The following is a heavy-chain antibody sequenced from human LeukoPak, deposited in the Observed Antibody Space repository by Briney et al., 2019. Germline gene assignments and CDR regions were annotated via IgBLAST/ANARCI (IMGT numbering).Heavy chain of an antibody. CDR2: IYYSGST. J-gene: IGHJ5*02. V-gene: IGHV4-39*07. CDR3: AREIGYTRDNWFDP. CDR1: GGSISSSSYY. Sequence: SETLSLTCTVSGGSISSSSYYWGWIRQPPGKGLEWIGSIYYSGSTYYNPSLKSRVTISVDTSKNQFSLKLSSVTAADTAVYYCAREIGYTRDNWFDPWGQGTLVTVSS. D-gene: IGHD3-16*02.